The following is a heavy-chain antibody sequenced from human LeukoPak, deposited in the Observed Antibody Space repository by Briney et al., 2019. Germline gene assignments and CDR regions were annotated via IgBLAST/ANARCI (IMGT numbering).Heavy chain of an antibody. D-gene: IGHD4-11*01. CDR2: IKTGGGTT. CDR1: GYSFTTYH. J-gene: IGHJ5*01. V-gene: IGHV1-46*01. Sequence: ASVKVSCKASGYSFTTYHMHWVRQAPGQGLEWMGIIKTGGGTTIYAQRFQGRVSMTGDTSTSTVYMEMSSLTSEDTAVYYCARERSDDYRFDFWGQGTLVTVSS. CDR3: ARERSDDYRFDF.